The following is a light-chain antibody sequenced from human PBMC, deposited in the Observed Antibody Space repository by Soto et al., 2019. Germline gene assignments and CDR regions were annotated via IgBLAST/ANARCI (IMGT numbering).Light chain of an antibody. CDR2: GAS. CDR1: QSIDSK. J-gene: IGKJ1*01. CDR3: QQYKSWRT. Sequence: IVMTQSPATLSVSPGERATLSCRASQSIDSKLAWYQQRPGQAPRLLIYGASTRATGIPARCSSSGSWTEFTLTISGLQSEYFGVYYCQQYKSWRTFGQGTNVEIK. V-gene: IGKV3-15*01.